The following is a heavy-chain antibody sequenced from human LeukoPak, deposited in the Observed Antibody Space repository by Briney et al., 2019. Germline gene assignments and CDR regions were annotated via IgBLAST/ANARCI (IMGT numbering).Heavy chain of an antibody. CDR3: ARGLRSLTWYFDY. Sequence: SETLSLTCTVSGGSISSGSYYWSWIRQPAGKGLEWIGRIYTSGSTNYNPSLKSRVTISVDTSKNQFSLKLSSVTAADTAVYYCARGLRSLTWYFDYWGQGTLVTVSS. CDR1: GGSISSGSYY. D-gene: IGHD5-18*01. V-gene: IGHV4-61*02. CDR2: IYTSGST. J-gene: IGHJ4*02.